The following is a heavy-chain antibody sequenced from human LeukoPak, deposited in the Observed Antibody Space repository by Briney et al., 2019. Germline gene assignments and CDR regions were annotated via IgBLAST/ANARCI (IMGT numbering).Heavy chain of an antibody. CDR2: ISSSGSTI. D-gene: IGHD6-19*01. Sequence: GGSLRLSCAASGFSFSSYEMNWVRQAPGKGLEWVSYISSSGSTIYYADSVRGRFTISRDNAKNSLHLQINSLRAEDTAVYYCAKDHLPGIVVADRGYWGQGTLVTVSS. CDR1: GFSFSSYE. V-gene: IGHV3-48*03. CDR3: AKDHLPGIVVADRGY. J-gene: IGHJ4*02.